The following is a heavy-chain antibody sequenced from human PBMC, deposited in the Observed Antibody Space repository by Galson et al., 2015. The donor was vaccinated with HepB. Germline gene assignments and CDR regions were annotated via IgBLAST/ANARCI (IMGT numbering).Heavy chain of an antibody. CDR1: GYTFTSYG. J-gene: IGHJ4*02. Sequence: SVKVSCKASGYTFTSYGISWVRQAPGQGLEWMGWISAYNGNTNYAQKLQGRATMTTDTSTSTAYMELRSLRSDDTAVYYCARDRRAYGSGSYYNAYWGQGTLVTVSS. CDR3: ARDRRAYGSGSYYNAY. D-gene: IGHD3-10*01. CDR2: ISAYNGNT. V-gene: IGHV1-18*01.